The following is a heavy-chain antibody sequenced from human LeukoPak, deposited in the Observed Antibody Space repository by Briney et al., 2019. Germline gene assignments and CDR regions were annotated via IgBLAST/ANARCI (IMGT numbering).Heavy chain of an antibody. CDR2: ISAYNGNT. V-gene: IGHV1-18*01. J-gene: IGHJ6*03. Sequence: ASGKVSGKASGYTFTSYGISWVRQAPGQGLEWMGWISAYNGNTNYAQKLQGRVTMTTDTSTSTAYMELRSLRSDDTAVYYCAREGYDFWSGYGQHYYYYYYMDVWGKGTTVTVSS. D-gene: IGHD3-3*01. CDR1: GYTFTSYG. CDR3: AREGYDFWSGYGQHYYYYYYMDV.